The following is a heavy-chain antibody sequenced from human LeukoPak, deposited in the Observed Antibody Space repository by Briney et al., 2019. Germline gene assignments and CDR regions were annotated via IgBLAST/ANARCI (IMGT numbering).Heavy chain of an antibody. Sequence: GGSLRLSCAASGFTFSSYSMNWVRQAPGKGLEWVSYISSSSSTIYYADSVKGRFTISRDNAKNSLYLQMDSLRDEDTAVYYCARGYSSSSPEFDYWGQGTLVTVSS. V-gene: IGHV3-48*02. CDR2: ISSSSSTI. CDR1: GFTFSSYS. CDR3: ARGYSSSSPEFDY. D-gene: IGHD6-6*01. J-gene: IGHJ4*02.